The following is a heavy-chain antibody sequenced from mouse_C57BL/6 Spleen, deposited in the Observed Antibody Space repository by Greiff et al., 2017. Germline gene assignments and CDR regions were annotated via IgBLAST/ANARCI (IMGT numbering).Heavy chain of an antibody. V-gene: IGHV2-9*01. CDR1: GFSLTSSG. D-gene: IGHD1-1*01. CDR3: AKHNYSGYAVDY. J-gene: IGHJ4*01. CDR2: IWGGGST. Sequence: VPLQQSGPGLVAPSQSLSITCTVSGFSLTSSGVDLVRQPPGKGLEWLGVIWGGGSTNYNSAFMSRLSISKDNSKSQVFLIMKSLQTDDTAMYYCAKHNYSGYAVDYWGQGTSVTVSS.